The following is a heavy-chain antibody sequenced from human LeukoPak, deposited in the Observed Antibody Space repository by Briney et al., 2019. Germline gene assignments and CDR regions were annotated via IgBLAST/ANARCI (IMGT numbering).Heavy chain of an antibody. CDR1: EFTFGIYA. V-gene: IGHV3-23*01. J-gene: IGHJ4*01. CDR2: ISGSGGST. D-gene: IGHD5-18*01. Sequence: AGGSLTPSRAPSEFTFGIYAMTSVRPAPGKGLECGSGISGSGGSTYYAASVKGRITISRDKSKNTVSLQMNSLRVEDTAVYYCTKVGGYSFGPSEYWGHGTLVTVSS. CDR3: TKVGGYSFGPSEY.